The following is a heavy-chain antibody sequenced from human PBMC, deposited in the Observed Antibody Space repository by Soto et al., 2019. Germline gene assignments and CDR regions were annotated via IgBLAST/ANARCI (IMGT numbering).Heavy chain of an antibody. CDR2: IYHTGTT. D-gene: IGHD3-3*01. J-gene: IGHJ6*02. Sequence: QLQLQESGSGLVKPSQTLSLTCAVSGDSITSVGYSWSWIRQPPGKALEWIGYIYHTGTTYYTAALTSRVTISLDRSKNQISLSLNSVTAADTAVYYCAATVFGEYSHYALDVWGQGTTVTVSS. V-gene: IGHV4-30-2*01. CDR1: GDSITSVGYS. CDR3: AATVFGEYSHYALDV.